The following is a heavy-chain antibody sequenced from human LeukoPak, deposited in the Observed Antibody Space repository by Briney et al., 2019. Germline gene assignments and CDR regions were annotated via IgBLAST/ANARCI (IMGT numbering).Heavy chain of an antibody. J-gene: IGHJ5*02. CDR2: IYHGGST. D-gene: IGHD3-10*01. Sequence: PSETLSLTCTVSGASITTGAYYWTYIRQSPGKDLEWIGYIYHGGSTYYNPSLKSRVTISIDRPKNQFSLGLTSVTAADTAVYYCARINYYGSGLDLWGQGALVTVSS. CDR3: ARINYYGSGLDL. CDR1: GASITTGAYY. V-gene: IGHV4-30-2*06.